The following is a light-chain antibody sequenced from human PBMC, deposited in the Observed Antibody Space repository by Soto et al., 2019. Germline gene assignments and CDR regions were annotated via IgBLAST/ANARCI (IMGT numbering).Light chain of an antibody. CDR3: QQYGNSLPWT. J-gene: IGKJ1*01. V-gene: IGKV3-20*01. CDR2: GAS. Sequence: EIVLTQSPGTLSLSPGEGATLSCRASQIVSNNYLAWYQQKPGQAPRLLVYGASRRATGIQDRFSGSGCGTDFTLTISRLEREDVAVYYCQQYGNSLPWTFGQGTKVEIK. CDR1: QIVSNNY.